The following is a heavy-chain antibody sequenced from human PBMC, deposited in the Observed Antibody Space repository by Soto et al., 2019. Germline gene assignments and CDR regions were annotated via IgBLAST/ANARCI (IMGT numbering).Heavy chain of an antibody. Sequence: HGEFLKISCKGSGDSFISYWIGWVRQMPGKGLEWMGIIYPGDSDTRYSPSFQGQVTISADKSISTAYLQWSSLKASDTAVYYCARDISYYGLDVWGRGATVTVSS. CDR3: ARDISYYGLDV. CDR1: GDSFISYW. V-gene: IGHV5-51*01. D-gene: IGHD2-15*01. J-gene: IGHJ6*02. CDR2: IYPGDSDT.